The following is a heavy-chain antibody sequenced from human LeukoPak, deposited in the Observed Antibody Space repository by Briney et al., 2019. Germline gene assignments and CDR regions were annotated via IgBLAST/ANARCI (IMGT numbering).Heavy chain of an antibody. CDR2: MYYRGTT. Sequence: ASETLSLTCSVSGGSISSSSYQWGWIRQSPGKGLEWIGSMYYRGTTYENSSLKSRLTLSIDTSNNQFSLKLTSVTAADTAVYYGAREYSRSVVAGSRPDLWGQGLLVTVSS. CDR3: AREYSRSVVAGSRPDL. CDR1: GGSISSSSYQ. V-gene: IGHV4-39*02. D-gene: IGHD2-21*01. J-gene: IGHJ4*02.